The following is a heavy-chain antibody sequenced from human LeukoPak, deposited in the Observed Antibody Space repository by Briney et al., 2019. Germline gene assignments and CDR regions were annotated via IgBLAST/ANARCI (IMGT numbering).Heavy chain of an antibody. CDR2: IYTSGST. V-gene: IGHV4-4*07. J-gene: IGHJ6*03. D-gene: IGHD3-10*01. Sequence: PSDTLSLTCTVSGGSISSYYWSWIRQPAGKGLEWIGRIYTSGSTNYNPSLKSRVTMSVDTSKNQFSLKLSSVTAADTAVYYCAAGAGSRYYYYYYMDVWGKGTTVTVSS. CDR3: AAGAGSRYYYYYYMDV. CDR1: GGSISSYY.